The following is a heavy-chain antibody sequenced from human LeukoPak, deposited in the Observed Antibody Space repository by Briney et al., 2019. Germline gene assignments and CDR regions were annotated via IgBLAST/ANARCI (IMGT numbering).Heavy chain of an antibody. J-gene: IGHJ6*02. Sequence: GGSLRLSCAASGFTFSSYGMHWVRQAPGKGLEWVAVISYDGSNKYYADSVKGRFTISRDNAKNSLYLQMNSLRAEDTAVYYCARGRYFDWFPGMDVWGQGTTVTVSS. CDR2: ISYDGSNK. D-gene: IGHD3-9*01. CDR3: ARGRYFDWFPGMDV. V-gene: IGHV3-30*03. CDR1: GFTFSSYG.